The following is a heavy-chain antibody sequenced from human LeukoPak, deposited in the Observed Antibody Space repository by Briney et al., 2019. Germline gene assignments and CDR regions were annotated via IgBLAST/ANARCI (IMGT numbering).Heavy chain of an antibody. CDR1: GFTFSSYG. CDR3: AKFYCSGGSCYPLDY. CDR2: ISYNGSNK. V-gene: IGHV3-30*18. Sequence: GGSLRLSCAASGFTFSSYGMHWVRQAPGKGLEWVAVISYNGSNKYYADSVKGRFTISRDNSKNTLYLQMNSLRAEDTAVYYCAKFYCSGGSCYPLDYWGQGTLVTVSS. D-gene: IGHD2-15*01. J-gene: IGHJ4*02.